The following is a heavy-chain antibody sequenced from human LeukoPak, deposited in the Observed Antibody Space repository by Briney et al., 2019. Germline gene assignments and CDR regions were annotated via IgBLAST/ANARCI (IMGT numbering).Heavy chain of an antibody. D-gene: IGHD3-16*01. CDR3: AGSVRPGTGEFDY. J-gene: IGHJ4*02. Sequence: SETLSLTCTVSGGSISSSSYYWGWIRQPPGKGLEWVGSMYYSGSTHYNPSLKSRVTISLDTSENQFSLQLNSVTPEDTAVYYCAGSVRPGTGEFDYWGQGTLVTVSS. V-gene: IGHV4-39*07. CDR1: GGSISSSSYY. CDR2: MYYSGST.